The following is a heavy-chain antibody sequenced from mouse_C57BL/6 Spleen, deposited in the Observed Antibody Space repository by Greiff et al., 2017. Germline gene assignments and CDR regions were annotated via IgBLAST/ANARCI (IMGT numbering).Heavy chain of an antibody. V-gene: IGHV1-78*01. CDR1: GYTFTDHT. D-gene: IGHD1-1*01. CDR2: IYPRDGST. CDR3: AREYYGSSDYFDY. Sequence: VQLQESDAELVKPGASVKISCKVSGYTFTDHTIHWMKQRPEQGLEWIGYIYPRDGSTKYNEKFKGKATLTADKSSSTAYMQLNSLTSEDSALYFCAREYYGSSDYFDYWGQGTTLTVSS. J-gene: IGHJ2*01.